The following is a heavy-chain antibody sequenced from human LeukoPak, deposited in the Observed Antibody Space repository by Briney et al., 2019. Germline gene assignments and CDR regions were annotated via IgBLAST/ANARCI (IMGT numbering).Heavy chain of an antibody. CDR1: GFSLRTSGMR. D-gene: IGHD4-17*01. J-gene: IGHJ4*02. CDR3: ARIPTTVTALDY. CDR2: IDWDDDK. Sequence: SGPALVKPTQTLTLTCTFSGFSLRTSGMRVSWIRQPPGKALEWLARIDWDDDKFYSTSLKTRLTISKDTSKNQVVLTMTSMDPVDTATYYCARIPTTVTALDYWGQGTLVTVSS. V-gene: IGHV2-70*04.